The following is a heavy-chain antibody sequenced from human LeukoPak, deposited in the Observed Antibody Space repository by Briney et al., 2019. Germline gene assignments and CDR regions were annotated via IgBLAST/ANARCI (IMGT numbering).Heavy chain of an antibody. J-gene: IGHJ5*02. Sequence: PGGSLRLYCAASGFTFDDYGMSWVRQAPGKGLEWVSGSNWNGGSTGYADSVKGRFTISRDNAKNSLYLQMNSLRAEDTALYYCARFDSSGYHDAWGQGTLVTVSS. D-gene: IGHD3-22*01. CDR2: SNWNGGST. CDR1: GFTFDDYG. CDR3: ARFDSSGYHDA. V-gene: IGHV3-20*04.